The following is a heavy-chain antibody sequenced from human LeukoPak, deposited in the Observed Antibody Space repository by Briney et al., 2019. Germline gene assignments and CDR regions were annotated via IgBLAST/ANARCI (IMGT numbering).Heavy chain of an antibody. CDR2: IYTSGST. CDR1: GGSISSYY. J-gene: IGHJ6*02. V-gene: IGHV4-4*07. CDR3: ARAREYSSSWYYYYYGMDV. Sequence: PSETLSLTCTVSGGSISSYYWSWIRQPAGKGLEWIGRIYTSGSTNYNPSLKSRVTMSVDTSKNQFSLKLSSVTAADTAVYYCARAREYSSSWYYYYYGMDVWGQGTTVTVSS. D-gene: IGHD6-13*01.